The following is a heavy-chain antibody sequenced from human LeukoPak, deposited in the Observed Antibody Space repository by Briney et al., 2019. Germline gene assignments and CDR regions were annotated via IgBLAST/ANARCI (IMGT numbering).Heavy chain of an antibody. CDR3: VRKNRDFNAAFDI. CDR1: GFTVSNNY. J-gene: IGHJ3*02. CDR2: TYSDSST. Sequence: GGSLRLSCAASGFTVSNNYMSWVRQAPGKGLEWVSITYSDSSTNYADSVKGRFTVSRDTSQNTLSLQMNSLRAEDTAVYYCVRKNRDFNAAFDIWGQGTVVTVSS. D-gene: IGHD2-21*02. V-gene: IGHV3-53*01.